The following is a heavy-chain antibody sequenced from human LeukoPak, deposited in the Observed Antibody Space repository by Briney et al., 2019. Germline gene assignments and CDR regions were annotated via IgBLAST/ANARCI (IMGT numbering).Heavy chain of an antibody. J-gene: IGHJ5*02. V-gene: IGHV3-74*01. CDR3: ARKWFDP. CDR1: GFTFSSYW. CDR2: INGDGSGA. D-gene: IGHD1-14*01. Sequence: GGSLRLSCAASGFTFSSYWMHWVHQAPGKGLVWVSRINGDGSGASYADSVKGRFTVSRDNAKNTLYLQMSRLRAEDTAVYYCARKWFDPWGQGTPVTVSS.